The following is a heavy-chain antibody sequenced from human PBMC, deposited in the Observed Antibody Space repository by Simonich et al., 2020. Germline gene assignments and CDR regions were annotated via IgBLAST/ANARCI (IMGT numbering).Heavy chain of an antibody. CDR3: AREGAGNDAFDI. J-gene: IGHJ3*02. D-gene: IGHD1-26*01. V-gene: IGHV3-30*07. CDR2: ISYEGSNK. CDR1: GFTFSSYA. Sequence: QVQLVESGGGVVQPGRSLRLSCAASGFTFSSYAMHWVRQAPGKGREWGAVISYEGSNKYYADSVKGRFTISRDNSKNTLELQMNSLRAEDTAVYYCAREGAGNDAFDIWGQGTMVTVSS.